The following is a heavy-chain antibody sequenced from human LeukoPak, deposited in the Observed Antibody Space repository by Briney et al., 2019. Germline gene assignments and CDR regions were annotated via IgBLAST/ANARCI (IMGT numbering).Heavy chain of an antibody. V-gene: IGHV4-59*01. CDR1: GGSISSYY. Sequence: SETLSVTCTVSGGSISSYYWSWIRQPPGKGVEWIGYIYYSGSTNYNPSLKSRVTISVDTSKNQFSLKLSSVTAADTAVYYCARDMGIDSSGWYYWGQGTLVTVSS. D-gene: IGHD6-19*01. CDR2: IYYSGST. J-gene: IGHJ4*02. CDR3: ARDMGIDSSGWYY.